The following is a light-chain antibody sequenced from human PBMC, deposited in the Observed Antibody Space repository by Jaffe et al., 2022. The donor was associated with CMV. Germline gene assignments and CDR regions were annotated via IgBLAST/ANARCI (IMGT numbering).Light chain of an antibody. J-gene: IGLJ1*01. Sequence: SYVLTQPPSVSVAPGRTASITCGGNNIGSNSVHWYQQKPGQAPVLVIYYNSDRPSGIPERFSGSNSGNTATLTISRVEAGDEADYFCQVWDNSGDHPVFATGTKVTVL. CDR2: YNS. V-gene: IGLV3-21*04. CDR1: NIGSNS. CDR3: QVWDNSGDHPV.